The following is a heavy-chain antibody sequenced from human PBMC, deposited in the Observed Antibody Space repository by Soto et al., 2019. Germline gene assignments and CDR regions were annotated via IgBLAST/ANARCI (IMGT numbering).Heavy chain of an antibody. Sequence: QVQLVQSGAEVKNPGASVTVSCKASGERFTTYGISWVRQAPGQGLEWMGWISTYNTNTNYAPKFQGRLLLTTDTATTTDHRELRSLRPDDTAVYYCARWAGQVRDYGGPFDYLGQGTLVTVSS. V-gene: IGHV1-18*04. CDR3: ARWAGQVRDYGGPFDY. J-gene: IGHJ4*02. CDR2: ISTYNTNT. D-gene: IGHD4-17*01. CDR1: GERFTTYG.